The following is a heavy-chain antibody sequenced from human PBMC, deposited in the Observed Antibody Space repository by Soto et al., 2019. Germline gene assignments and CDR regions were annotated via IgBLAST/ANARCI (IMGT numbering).Heavy chain of an antibody. CDR3: ARHVYSSTTLYAIFDY. V-gene: IGHV4-59*08. D-gene: IGHD2-2*01. Sequence: SETLSLTCAVYGGSFSSYYWSWIRQPPGKGLEWIGYIYYSGSTNYNPSLKSRVTISVDTSKNQFSLKLSSVTAADTAVYYCARHVYSSTTLYAIFDYWGQGTLVTVSS. CDR1: GGSFSSYY. CDR2: IYYSGST. J-gene: IGHJ4*02.